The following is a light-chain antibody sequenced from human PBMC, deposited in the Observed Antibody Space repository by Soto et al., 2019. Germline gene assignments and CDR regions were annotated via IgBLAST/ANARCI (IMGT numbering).Light chain of an antibody. V-gene: IGLV2-8*01. Sequence: QSALTQPPSASGSPGQSVAISCSGTSGDVGAYNYVSWYQQHPGKATKLIIYEVNKRPSGVPDRVSGSKSGNTDSLPVSGLHAEDEADYYCSPHANGGVFGGPTKLTFL. CDR1: SGDVGAYNY. CDR3: SPHANGGV. CDR2: EVN. J-gene: IGLJ3*02.